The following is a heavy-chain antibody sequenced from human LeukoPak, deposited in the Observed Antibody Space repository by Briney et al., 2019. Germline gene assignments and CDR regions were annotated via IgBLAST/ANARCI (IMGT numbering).Heavy chain of an antibody. V-gene: IGHV3-21*04. CDR3: AKDPTTITGWYFDL. Sequence: GGSLRLSCAASGFTFSTNSMNWVRQAPGKGLEWVSSISSSSSYMFYADSVKGRFTISRDNSKNTLYLHMNSLRAEDTAVYYCAKDPTTITGWYFDLWGRGTLVTVSS. J-gene: IGHJ2*01. CDR2: ISSSSSYM. CDR1: GFTFSTNS. D-gene: IGHD1-1*01.